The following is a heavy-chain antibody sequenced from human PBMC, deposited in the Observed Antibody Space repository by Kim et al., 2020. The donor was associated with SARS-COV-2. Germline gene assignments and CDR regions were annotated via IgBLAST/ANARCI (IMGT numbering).Heavy chain of an antibody. D-gene: IGHD3-22*01. CDR3: TRDRGHYYDSSGYYDY. V-gene: IGHV3-49*02. J-gene: IGHJ4*02. Sequence: SVKGRFTISRDDSKSIAYLQMNSLKTEDTAVYYCTRDRGHYYDSSGYYDYWGQGTLVTVSS.